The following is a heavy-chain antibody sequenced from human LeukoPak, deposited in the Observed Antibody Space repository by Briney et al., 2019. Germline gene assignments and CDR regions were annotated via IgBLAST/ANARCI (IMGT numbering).Heavy chain of an antibody. CDR3: AREGKYYYDSSADY. D-gene: IGHD3-22*01. J-gene: IGHJ4*02. Sequence: GGSLRLSCAASGFTFSSYEMNWARQAPGKGLEWVSYISSSGSTIYYADSVKGRFTISRDNAKNSLYLQMNSLRAEDTAVYYCAREGKYYYDSSADYWGQGTLVTVSS. CDR1: GFTFSSYE. CDR2: ISSSGSTI. V-gene: IGHV3-48*03.